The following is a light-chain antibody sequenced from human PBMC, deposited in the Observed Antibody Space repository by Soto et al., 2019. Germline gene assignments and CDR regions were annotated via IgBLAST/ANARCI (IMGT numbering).Light chain of an antibody. CDR1: QSISRW. CDR2: DAS. J-gene: IGKJ5*01. Sequence: IQLAPAPGTLSPPVGDSVTSTCRASQSISRWLAWYQQKPGRAPKLLIYDASTLESGVPSRFSGSGSETEFTLTISRLQPDDFATYFCHSRAFGQGTRLEIK. CDR3: HSRA. V-gene: IGKV1-5*01.